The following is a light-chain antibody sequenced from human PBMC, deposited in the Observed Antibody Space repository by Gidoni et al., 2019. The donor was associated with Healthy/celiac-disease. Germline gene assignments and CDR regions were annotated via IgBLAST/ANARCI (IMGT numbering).Light chain of an antibody. CDR3: QSYDSSNHWV. CDR1: SGSIASNY. V-gene: IGLV6-57*02. CDR2: EDN. Sequence: NFMLTQPHSVSESPGKTVTISCTGSSGSIASNYVQWYQQRPGSAPTTVIYEDNQRPSGVPDRFSGSIDSSSNSASLTISGLKTEDEADYYCQSYDSSNHWVFGGGTKLXV. J-gene: IGLJ3*02.